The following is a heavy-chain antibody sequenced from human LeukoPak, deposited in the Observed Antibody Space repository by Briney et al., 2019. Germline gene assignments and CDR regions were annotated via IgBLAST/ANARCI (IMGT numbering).Heavy chain of an antibody. V-gene: IGHV3-66*01. CDR2: IYSGGST. D-gene: IGHD6-19*01. CDR1: GFTVSSNS. Sequence: GGSLRLSCAASGFTVSSNSVSWVRQAPGKGLEWVSIIYSGGSTDYGESVKGRFTISRDNSKNTVYLQVNSLRAEDTAVYYCARDRGSGWGFDYWGLGILVTVS. CDR3: ARDRGSGWGFDY. J-gene: IGHJ4*02.